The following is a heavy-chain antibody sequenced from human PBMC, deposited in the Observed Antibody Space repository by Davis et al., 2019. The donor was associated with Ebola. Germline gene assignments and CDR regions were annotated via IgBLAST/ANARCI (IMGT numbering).Heavy chain of an antibody. CDR1: GGSISSYY. CDR3: AREGAVAASFQTDYYYYYGMDV. Sequence: MPSETLSLTCTVSGGSISSYYWSWIRQPPGKGLEWIGYIYYSRSTNYNPSLKSRVTISVGTSKNQFSLKLSSVTAADTAVYYCAREGAVAASFQTDYYYYYGMDVWGQGTTVTVSS. J-gene: IGHJ6*02. CDR2: IYYSRST. V-gene: IGHV4-59*12. D-gene: IGHD6-19*01.